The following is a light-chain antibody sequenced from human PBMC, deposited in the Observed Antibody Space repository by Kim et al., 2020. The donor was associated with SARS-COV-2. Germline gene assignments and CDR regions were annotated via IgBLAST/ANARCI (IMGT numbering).Light chain of an antibody. Sequence: KTVTISCTRSSGNIASNFVQWYQQRPGSSPTIVIYEDYQRPSGVPDRFAGSIDRSANSASLTISGLKTEDEDDYYCQSYDATNQVFGGGTQLTVL. V-gene: IGLV6-57*01. J-gene: IGLJ3*02. CDR2: EDY. CDR3: QSYDATNQV. CDR1: SGNIASNF.